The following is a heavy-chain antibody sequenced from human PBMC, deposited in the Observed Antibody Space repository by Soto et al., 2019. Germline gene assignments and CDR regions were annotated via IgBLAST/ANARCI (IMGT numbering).Heavy chain of an antibody. V-gene: IGHV3-72*01. CDR1: GFTFSDYY. D-gene: IGHD2-21*01. Sequence: EVQLVESGGGLVQPGGSLRLSCIVSGFTFSDYYMDWVRQAPGKGLEWVGRSRNKDNSYTTEYAASVKGRFSISRDNSKNLLYLQMDRLKSEDTALYYCARDGGDIRFFDYCGQAILVTVSS. J-gene: IGHJ4*03. CDR3: ARDGGDIRFFDY. CDR2: SRNKDNSYTT.